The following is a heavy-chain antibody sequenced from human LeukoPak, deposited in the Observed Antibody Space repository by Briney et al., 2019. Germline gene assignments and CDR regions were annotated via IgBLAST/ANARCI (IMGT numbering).Heavy chain of an antibody. CDR3: AKLGLYGSGSYWDY. V-gene: IGHV3-33*06. D-gene: IGHD3-10*01. CDR2: IWYDGSNK. CDR1: GFTFSSYG. J-gene: IGHJ4*02. Sequence: PGRSLRLSCAASGFTFSSYGMHWVRQAPGKGLEWGAVIWYDGSNKYYADSVKGRFTISRDNSKNTLYLQMNSVRAEDTAVYYCAKLGLYGSGSYWDYWGQGTLVTVSS.